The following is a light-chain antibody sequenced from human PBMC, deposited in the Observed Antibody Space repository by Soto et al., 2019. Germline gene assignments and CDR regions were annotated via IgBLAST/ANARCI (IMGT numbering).Light chain of an antibody. Sequence: EVVVTQSPDTLSLSPGETATLSCRASQSVSSNLAWYQQKPGQAPRLLIYDASSRATGIPDRFSGGGSGTDFTLTISRLEPEDFAVYYCQQFSSYPLTFGGGTKVDIK. CDR2: DAS. J-gene: IGKJ4*01. CDR1: QSVSSN. CDR3: QQFSSYPLT. V-gene: IGKV3-20*01.